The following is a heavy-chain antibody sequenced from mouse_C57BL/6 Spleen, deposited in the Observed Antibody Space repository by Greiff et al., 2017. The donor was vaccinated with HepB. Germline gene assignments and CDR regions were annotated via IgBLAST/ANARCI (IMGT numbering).Heavy chain of an antibody. Sequence: QVQLQQPGAELVKPGASVKLSCKASGYTFTSYWMQWVKQRPGQGLEWIGEIDPSDSYTNYNQKFKGKATLTVDTSSSTAYMQRSSLTSEDSAVYYCARRGGSIYGGQGTSVTVAS. CDR2: IDPSDSYT. CDR1: GYTFTSYW. D-gene: IGHD1-1*02. CDR3: ARRGGSIY. J-gene: IGHJ4*01. V-gene: IGHV1-50*01.